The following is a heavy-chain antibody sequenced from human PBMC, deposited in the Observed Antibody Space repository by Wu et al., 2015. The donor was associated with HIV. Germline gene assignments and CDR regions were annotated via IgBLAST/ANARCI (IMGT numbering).Heavy chain of an antibody. CDR2: ISAYNGNT. J-gene: IGHJ4*02. D-gene: IGHD3-22*01. Sequence: QVQLVQSGAEVKKPGASVKVSCKASGYTFTSYGISWVRQAPGHGLEWMGWISAYNGNTNYAQKLQGRVTMTTDTSTSTAYMELRSLRSDDTAVYYCARSGAYYYDSSGYEIDYWGQGTPVTVSS. V-gene: IGHV1-18*01. CDR3: ARSGAYYYDSSGYEIDY. CDR1: GYTFTSYG.